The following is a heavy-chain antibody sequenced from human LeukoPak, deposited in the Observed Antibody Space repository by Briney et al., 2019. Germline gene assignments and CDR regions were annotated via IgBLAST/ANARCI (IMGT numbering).Heavy chain of an antibody. Sequence: GGSLRLSCAASGFTFSFYWMTWVRQAPGKGLEWVANIKRDGSEKHYVDSVKGRFTISRDNSKNTLFLQMNSLRAEDMAVYYCARIEWERLGRAFDIWGQGTMVTVSS. D-gene: IGHD1-26*01. CDR1: GFTFSFYW. CDR2: IKRDGSEK. J-gene: IGHJ3*02. CDR3: ARIEWERLGRAFDI. V-gene: IGHV3-7*03.